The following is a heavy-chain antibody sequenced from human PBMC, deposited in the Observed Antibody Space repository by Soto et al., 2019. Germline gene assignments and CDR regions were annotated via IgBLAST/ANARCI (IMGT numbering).Heavy chain of an antibody. CDR1: GFTFSSYA. CDR2: ISYDGSNK. V-gene: IGHV3-30-3*01. J-gene: IGHJ6*02. CDR3: ARDPEDIVVVVAAYYYYGMDV. Sequence: GGSLRLSCAASGFTFSSYAMHWVRQAPGKGLEWVAVISYDGSNKYYADSVKGRFTISRDNSKNTLYLQMNSLRAEDTAVYYCARDPEDIVVVVAAYYYYGMDVWGQGTTVTVSS. D-gene: IGHD2-15*01.